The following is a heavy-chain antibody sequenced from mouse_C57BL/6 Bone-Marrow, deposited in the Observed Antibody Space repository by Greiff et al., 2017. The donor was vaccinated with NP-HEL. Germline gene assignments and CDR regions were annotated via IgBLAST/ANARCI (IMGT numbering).Heavy chain of an antibody. CDR2: IWWDEDK. V-gene: IGHV8-8*01. CDR3: ARMDLNYFDY. J-gene: IGHJ2*02. CDR1: GFSLSTFGMG. Sequence: QVTLKVSGPGILQPSQTLSLTCSFSGFSLSTFGMGVGWIRQPSGKGLVWLVHIWWDEDKYSNPALKSRPTTSNATSKNQVFLKIANVDTAVTATDYCARMDLNYFDYWGQGTSLTVSS.